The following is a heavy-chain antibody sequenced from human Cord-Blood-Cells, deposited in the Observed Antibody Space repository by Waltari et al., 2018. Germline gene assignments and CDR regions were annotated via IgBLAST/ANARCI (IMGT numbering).Heavy chain of an antibody. CDR3: ARVEAYSSSWYAFDI. CDR2: IYHSGST. J-gene: IGHJ3*02. V-gene: IGHV4-38-2*01. D-gene: IGHD6-13*01. Sequence: QVQLQESGPGLVKPSETLSLTCAVSGYSISSGYYWGWIRQPPGKGLEWIGSIYHSGSTSYNPSLKSRVTISVDTSKTQFSLKLSSVTAADTAVYYCARVEAYSSSWYAFDIWGQGTMVTVSS. CDR1: GYSISSGYY.